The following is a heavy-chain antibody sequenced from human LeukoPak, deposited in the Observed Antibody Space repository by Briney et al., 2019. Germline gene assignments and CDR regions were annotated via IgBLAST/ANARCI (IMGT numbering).Heavy chain of an antibody. CDR3: ASRVDIVATIRVSYYYYYGMDV. CDR2: IIPIFGTA. D-gene: IGHD5-12*01. V-gene: IGHV1-69*01. J-gene: IGHJ6*02. Sequence: SVKVSCKASGGTFSSYAISWVRQAPGQGLEWMGGIIPIFGTANYAQKFQGRVTITADESTSTAYMELSSLRSEDTAVYYCASRVDIVATIRVSYYYYYGMDVWGQGTTVTVSS. CDR1: GGTFSSYA.